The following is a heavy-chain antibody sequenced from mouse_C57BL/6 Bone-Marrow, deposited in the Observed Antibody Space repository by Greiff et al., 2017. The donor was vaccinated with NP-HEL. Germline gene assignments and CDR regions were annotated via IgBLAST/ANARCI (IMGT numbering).Heavy chain of an antibody. J-gene: IGHJ1*03. D-gene: IGHD2-3*01. CDR3: AGWLLPCGYFDV. Sequence: QVQLQQPGAELVKPGASVKLSCKASGYTFTSYWMQWVKQRPGQGLEWIGEIDPSDSYTNYNQKFKGKATLTVDTSSSTAYMQLSSLTSEDSAVDYCAGWLLPCGYFDVWGTGTTVTVSA. CDR1: GYTFTSYW. CDR2: IDPSDSYT. V-gene: IGHV1-50*01.